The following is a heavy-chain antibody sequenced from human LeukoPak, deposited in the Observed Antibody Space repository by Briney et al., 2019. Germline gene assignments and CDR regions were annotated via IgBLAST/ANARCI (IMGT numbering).Heavy chain of an antibody. CDR2: ISGSGGST. CDR3: AKAAIVATARYYFDY. D-gene: IGHD5-12*01. Sequence: GGSLRLSCAASGFTFSSYAMSWVRQAPGKGLEWVSAISGSGGSTYYADSVKGRFTISRDNSKDTLYLQMNSLRAEDTAVYYCAKAAIVATARYYFDYWGQGTLVTVSS. J-gene: IGHJ4*02. CDR1: GFTFSSYA. V-gene: IGHV3-23*01.